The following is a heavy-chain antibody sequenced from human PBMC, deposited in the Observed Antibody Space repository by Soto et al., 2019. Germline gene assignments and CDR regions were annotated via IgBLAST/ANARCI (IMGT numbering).Heavy chain of an antibody. D-gene: IGHD2-15*01. CDR2: ISGSGGST. J-gene: IGHJ3*02. CDR3: AKVVVPSGAFDI. CDR1: GFTFSSYA. Sequence: GGSLRLSCAASGFTFSSYAMSWVRQAPGKGLEWVSAISGSGGSTYYADSGKGRFTISRDNSKNTRYLQMNSLRAEDTAVYYCAKVVVPSGAFDIWGQGTMVTVSS. V-gene: IGHV3-23*01.